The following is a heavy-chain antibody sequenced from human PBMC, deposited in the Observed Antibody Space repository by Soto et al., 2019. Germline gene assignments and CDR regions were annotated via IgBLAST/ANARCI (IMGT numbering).Heavy chain of an antibody. CDR1: GFTFSSYS. D-gene: IGHD2-15*01. Sequence: PGGSLRLSCAASGFTFSSYSMNWVRQAPGKGLEWVSSISSSSSYIYYADSVKGRFTISRDNAKNSLYLQMNSLRAEDTAVYYCARGGVVVAAGGDYWGQGTLVTV. J-gene: IGHJ4*02. V-gene: IGHV3-21*01. CDR2: ISSSSSYI. CDR3: ARGGVVVAAGGDY.